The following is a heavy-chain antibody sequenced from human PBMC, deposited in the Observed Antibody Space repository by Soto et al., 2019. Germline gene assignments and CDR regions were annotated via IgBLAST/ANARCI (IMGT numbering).Heavy chain of an antibody. CDR1: GFTFSSYD. CDR2: IGTAGDT. J-gene: IGHJ4*02. Sequence: EVQLVESGGGLVQPGGSLRLSCAASGFTFSSYDMHWVRQATGKGLEWVSAIGTAGDTYYPGSVKGRFTISRENAKNSLYLQMNSLRAGDTAVYYCARAHTRVRGVIIPPLIDYWGQGTLVTVSS. CDR3: ARAHTRVRGVIIPPLIDY. V-gene: IGHV3-13*01. D-gene: IGHD3-10*01.